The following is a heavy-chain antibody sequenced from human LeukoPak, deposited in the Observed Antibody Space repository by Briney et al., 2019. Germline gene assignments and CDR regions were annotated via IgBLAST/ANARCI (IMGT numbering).Heavy chain of an antibody. CDR3: VSGSGSHYYGMDV. CDR2: ISWNSGSI. J-gene: IGHJ6*02. Sequence: GRSLRLSCAASGFTFDDYTMHWVRQAPGKGLEWVSGISWNSGSIGYGDSVKGRFTISRDNAKNSLYLQMNSLRAEDTAVYYCVSGSGSHYYGMDVWGQGTTVTVSS. D-gene: IGHD3-10*01. V-gene: IGHV3-9*01. CDR1: GFTFDDYT.